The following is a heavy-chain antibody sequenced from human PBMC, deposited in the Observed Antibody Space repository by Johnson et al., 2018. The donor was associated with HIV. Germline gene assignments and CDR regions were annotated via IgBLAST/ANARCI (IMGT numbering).Heavy chain of an antibody. V-gene: IGHV3-30*02. CDR2: IRYDGNNR. Sequence: QVQLVESGGGVVQPGGSLRLSCAVSGFTFSSYDMHWVRQAPGKGLEWVAFIRYDGNNRNYAASVKGRFSISRDNSKNTLYLQMNRLRTEDTALYYCAKLVGDNVRGLLGLRWAMWG. CDR1: GFTFSSYD. CDR3: AKLVGDNVRGLLGLRWAM. J-gene: IGHJ1*01. D-gene: IGHD3-10*02.